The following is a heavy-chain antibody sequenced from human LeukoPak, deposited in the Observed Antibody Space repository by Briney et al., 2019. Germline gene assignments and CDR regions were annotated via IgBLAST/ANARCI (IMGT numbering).Heavy chain of an antibody. Sequence: GGPLKISCKGSGYRFTIYWIIWVRQMPGKGLEWMGTIDPSVSYINYSPSFQGHVNISTDKSMNTVYLDWRNLTASDTAIYYCPRQFYGDYALDYWGQGTLVTVSS. CDR2: IDPSVSYI. CDR1: GYRFTIYW. CDR3: PRQFYGDYALDY. V-gene: IGHV5-10-1*01. J-gene: IGHJ4*02. D-gene: IGHD4-17*01.